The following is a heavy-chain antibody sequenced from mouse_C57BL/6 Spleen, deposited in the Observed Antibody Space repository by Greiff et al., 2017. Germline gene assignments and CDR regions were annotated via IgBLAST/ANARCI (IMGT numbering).Heavy chain of an antibody. J-gene: IGHJ4*01. D-gene: IGHD1-1*01. V-gene: IGHV1-64*01. Sequence: QVQLKQPGAELVKPGASVKLSCKASGYTFTSYWMHWVKQRPGQGLEWIGMIHPNSGSTNYNEKFKSKATLTVDKSSSTAYMQLSSLTSEDSAVYYCARGPVYYGSSYYAMDYWGQGTSVTVSS. CDR2: IHPNSGST. CDR1: GYTFTSYW. CDR3: ARGPVYYGSSYYAMDY.